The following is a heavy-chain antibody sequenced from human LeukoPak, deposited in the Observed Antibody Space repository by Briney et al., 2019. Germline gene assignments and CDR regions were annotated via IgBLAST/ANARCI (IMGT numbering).Heavy chain of an antibody. J-gene: IGHJ4*02. CDR3: ARDAYGSGSYYRGPFDY. CDR2: FHYSGST. D-gene: IGHD3-10*01. V-gene: IGHV4-59*12. Sequence: SETLSLTCTVSGGSISSYYWNWIRQPPGEGLEWIGYFHYSGSTNYNPSLKSRVTISVDTSKNQFSLKLSSVTAADTAVYYCARDAYGSGSYYRGPFDYWGQGTLVTVSS. CDR1: GGSISSYY.